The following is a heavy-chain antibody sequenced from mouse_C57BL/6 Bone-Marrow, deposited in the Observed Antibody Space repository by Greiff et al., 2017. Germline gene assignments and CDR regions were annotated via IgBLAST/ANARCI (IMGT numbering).Heavy chain of an antibody. CDR2: ISYDGSN. CDR3: ARSLGYGSSLDY. CDR1: GYSITSGYY. D-gene: IGHD1-1*01. Sequence: EVQLQQSGPGLVKPSQSLSLTCSVTGYSITSGYYWNWIRQFPGNKLEWMGYISYDGSNNYNPSLKNRISITRDTSKNQFFLKLNSVTTEDTATYYCARSLGYGSSLDYWGQGTTLTVSS. J-gene: IGHJ2*01. V-gene: IGHV3-6*01.